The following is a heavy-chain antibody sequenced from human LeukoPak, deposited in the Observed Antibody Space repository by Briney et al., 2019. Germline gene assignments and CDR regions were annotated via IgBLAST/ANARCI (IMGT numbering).Heavy chain of an antibody. CDR3: AGPMVRGAYGNWFDP. CDR2: IYYSGST. V-gene: IGHV4-30-4*08. D-gene: IGHD3-10*01. Sequence: SETLSLTCTVSGGSISSGDYYWSWIRQPPGKGLEWIGYIYYSGSTYYNPSLKSRVTISVDTSKNQFSLKLSSVTAADTAVYYCAGPMVRGAYGNWFDPWGQGTLVTVSS. J-gene: IGHJ5*02. CDR1: GGSISSGDYY.